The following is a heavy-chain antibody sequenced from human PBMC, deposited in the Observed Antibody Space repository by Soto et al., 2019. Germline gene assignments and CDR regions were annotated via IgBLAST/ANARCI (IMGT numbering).Heavy chain of an antibody. CDR1: GGSISSSYW. D-gene: IGHD6-13*01. CDR3: ARGSSWGRFDP. J-gene: IGHJ5*02. Sequence: QVQLQESGPGLVKPSGTLSLTCAVSGGSISSSYWWSWVRQPPGKGLEWIGEIYHSGSTNYNPSLKSRVTTAVDKSKNQFSLKLSSVTAADTAVYYCARGSSWGRFDPWGQGTLVTVSS. CDR2: IYHSGST. V-gene: IGHV4-4*02.